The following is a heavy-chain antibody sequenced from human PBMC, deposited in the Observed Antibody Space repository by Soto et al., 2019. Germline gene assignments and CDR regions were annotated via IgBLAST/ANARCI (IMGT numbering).Heavy chain of an antibody. V-gene: IGHV1-8*01. CDR2: MNPNSGNT. Sequence: GASVKVSCKASGYTFTSYDINWVRQATGQGLEWMGWMNPNSGNTGYAQKFQGRVTMTRNTPISTAYMELSSLRSEDTAVYYCARNSEQLVWFDPWGQGTLVTVSS. CDR1: GYTFTSYD. D-gene: IGHD6-13*01. J-gene: IGHJ5*02. CDR3: ARNSEQLVWFDP.